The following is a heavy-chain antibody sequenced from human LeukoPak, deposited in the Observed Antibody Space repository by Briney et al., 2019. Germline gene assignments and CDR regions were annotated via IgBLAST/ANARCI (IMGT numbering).Heavy chain of an antibody. V-gene: IGHV3-15*05. Sequence: GESLRLSCEASGFIFSSAWMTWVRPAPGKGLEWVGHIKNKTNGGTTDYAAPVKGRFSISRDGSKKTLYLQINSLRTEDTPVYYCARGLCTSTGCYQGPFDFWGQGVLVAVSS. CDR2: IKNKTNGGTT. CDR3: ARGLCTSTGCYQGPFDF. D-gene: IGHD2-2*01. J-gene: IGHJ4*02. CDR1: GFIFSSAW.